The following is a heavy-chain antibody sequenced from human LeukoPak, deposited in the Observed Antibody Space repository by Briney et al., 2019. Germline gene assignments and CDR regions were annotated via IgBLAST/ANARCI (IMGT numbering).Heavy chain of an antibody. Sequence: PSETLSLTCTVSGGSISSYYWSWIRQPPGXGLEWIGYIYYSGSTNYNPSLKSRVTISVDTSKNQFSLKLSSVTAADTAVYYCARGRDGYKRFDYWGQGTLVTVSS. CDR3: ARGRDGYKRFDY. CDR1: GGSISSYY. V-gene: IGHV4-59*01. J-gene: IGHJ4*02. D-gene: IGHD5-24*01. CDR2: IYYSGST.